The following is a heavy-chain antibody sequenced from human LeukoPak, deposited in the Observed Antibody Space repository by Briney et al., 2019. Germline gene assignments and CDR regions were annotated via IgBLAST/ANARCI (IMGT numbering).Heavy chain of an antibody. Sequence: PGGSLRLSCAASGFTFRSYAMSWVRQAPGKGLEWVSGISGGGGSTYYADSVKGRFTISRDNSKNTLYLQMNGLRADDTAVYYCAKPPAYCGGDCYYFDYWGQGTLVTVSS. J-gene: IGHJ4*02. CDR1: GFTFRSYA. CDR2: ISGGGGST. V-gene: IGHV3-23*01. CDR3: AKPPAYCGGDCYYFDY. D-gene: IGHD2-21*02.